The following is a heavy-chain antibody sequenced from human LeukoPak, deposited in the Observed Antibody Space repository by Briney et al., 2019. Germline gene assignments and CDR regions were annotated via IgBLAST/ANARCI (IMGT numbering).Heavy chain of an antibody. Sequence: PGGSLRLSCAASGFTFGDYVMHWVRQAPGKGLEWVANINHNSGSNGYADSVKGRFTISRDNAKNSLYLQMNSLRVDDTAVYFCAKDIGGLSRQAAAGLDYWGEGTLVTVSS. V-gene: IGHV3-9*01. CDR3: AKDIGGLSRQAAAGLDY. J-gene: IGHJ4*02. CDR1: GFTFGDYV. CDR2: INHNSGSN. D-gene: IGHD6-13*01.